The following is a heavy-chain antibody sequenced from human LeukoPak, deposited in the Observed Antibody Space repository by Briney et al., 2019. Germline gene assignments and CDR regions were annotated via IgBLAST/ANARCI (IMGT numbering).Heavy chain of an antibody. Sequence: GASVKVSCKASGYTFASYGIRWVRQAPGQGLEWMGWISAYNGNANYAQKLQGRVTMTTDTSTSTAYMELRSLRSDDTAVYYCARGTDRLGMIVVIITPGAFDVWGQGTMVTVSS. CDR2: ISAYNGNA. J-gene: IGHJ3*01. V-gene: IGHV1-18*01. D-gene: IGHD3-22*01. CDR3: ARGTDRLGMIVVIITPGAFDV. CDR1: GYTFASYG.